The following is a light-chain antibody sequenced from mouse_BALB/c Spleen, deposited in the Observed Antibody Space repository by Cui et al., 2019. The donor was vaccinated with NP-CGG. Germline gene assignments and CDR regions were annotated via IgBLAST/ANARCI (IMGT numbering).Light chain of an antibody. CDR1: TGAVTTTNY. CDR3: ALWYSNHWV. CDR2: GTN. J-gene: IGLJ1*01. Sequence: QPVVTQESDPTTSPGETVTLTCRSSTGAVTTTNYAIWVQEKPDHLFTGLIGGTNNRAPGVPARFSGSLIGDKAALTITGAQTEDEAIYFCALWYSNHWVFGGGTKLTVL. V-gene: IGLV1*01.